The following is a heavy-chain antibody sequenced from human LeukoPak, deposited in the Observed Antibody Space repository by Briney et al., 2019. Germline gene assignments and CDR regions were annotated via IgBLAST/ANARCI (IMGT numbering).Heavy chain of an antibody. D-gene: IGHD1-26*01. CDR3: ARRSYGHLY. Sequence: PSETLSLTCAVYGGSFSGYYWSWIRHPPGKGLERLGEINHSGSTNYNPSIKSRVTISVDTSKNQFSLKLSSVTAADTAVYCCARRSYGHLYWRQGTLVTVSS. CDR2: INHSGST. V-gene: IGHV4-34*01. CDR1: GGSFSGYY. J-gene: IGHJ4*02.